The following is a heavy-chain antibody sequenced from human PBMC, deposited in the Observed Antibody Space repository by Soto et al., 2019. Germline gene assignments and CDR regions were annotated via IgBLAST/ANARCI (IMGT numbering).Heavy chain of an antibody. CDR1: GLTFGSRA. CDR2: IYSGGST. D-gene: IGHD2-21*02. CDR3: AVTDGES. J-gene: IGHJ4*02. Sequence: EVQLLESGGDLKQPGGSLRLSCVASGLTFGSRAMSWVRQAPGEGLQWVSVIYSGGSTYYADSVKGRFTISRDNSKNTLYLQMNSLRAEDTAVYYCAVTDGESWGQGTLVTVSS. V-gene: IGHV3-53*01.